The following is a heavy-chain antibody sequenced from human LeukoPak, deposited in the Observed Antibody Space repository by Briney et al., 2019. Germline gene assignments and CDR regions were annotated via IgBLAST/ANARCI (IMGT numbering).Heavy chain of an antibody. D-gene: IGHD5-24*01. CDR2: IYYSGST. V-gene: IGHV4-39*01. CDR1: GGSFGSSNYY. CDR3: ARFHRDGYNWIDY. J-gene: IGHJ4*02. Sequence: SETLSLTCTVSGGSFGSSNYYWGWLRQPPGKGLEWIGNIYYSGSTFYNPSLKSRVTISADTSNTQFSLKLSSVTAADTAVYYCARFHRDGYNWIDYWGQGTLVTVSS.